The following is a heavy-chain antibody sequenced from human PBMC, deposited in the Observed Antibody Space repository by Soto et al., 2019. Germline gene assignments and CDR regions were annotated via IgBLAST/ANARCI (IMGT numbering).Heavy chain of an antibody. J-gene: IGHJ6*03. CDR2: IKQDGSEK. D-gene: IGHD3-3*01. Sequence: GESLKISCAASGFTFSSYWMSWVRQAPGKGLEWVANIKQDGSEKYYVDSVKGRFTISRDNAKNSLYLQMNSLRAEDTAVYYCARNALYDDGFNYYYYYMDVWGKGTTVTVSS. CDR1: GFTFSSYW. V-gene: IGHV3-7*01. CDR3: ARNALYDDGFNYYYYYMDV.